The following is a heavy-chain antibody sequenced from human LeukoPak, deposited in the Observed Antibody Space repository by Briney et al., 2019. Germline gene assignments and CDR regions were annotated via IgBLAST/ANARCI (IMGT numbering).Heavy chain of an antibody. CDR3: ARDSTDSSGYYDATDY. V-gene: IGHV3-66*02. Sequence: GGSLRLSCAASGFTVSSNYMTWVRQAPGKGLEWVSVIYSGGSINYADSVKGRFTISRDNSKNTLYLQMNSLRAEDTAVYYCARDSTDSSGYYDATDYWGQGTLVTVSS. CDR2: IYSGGSI. J-gene: IGHJ4*02. D-gene: IGHD3-22*01. CDR1: GFTVSSNY.